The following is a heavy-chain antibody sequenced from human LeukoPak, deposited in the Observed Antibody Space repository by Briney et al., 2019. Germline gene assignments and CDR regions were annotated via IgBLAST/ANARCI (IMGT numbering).Heavy chain of an antibody. V-gene: IGHV4-34*01. D-gene: IGHD3-3*01. CDR2: INHSGST. J-gene: IGHJ4*02. CDR3: ARSTGSSPDYDFWSGYYGVVDY. Sequence: SWIRQPPGKGLEWIGEINHSGSTNYNPSLKSRVTISVDTSKNQFSLKLSSVTAADTAVYYCARSTGSSPDYDFWSGYYGVVDYWGQGTLVTVSS.